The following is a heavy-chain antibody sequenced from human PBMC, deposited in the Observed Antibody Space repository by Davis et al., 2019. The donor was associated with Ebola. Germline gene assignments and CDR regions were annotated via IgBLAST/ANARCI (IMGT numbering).Heavy chain of an antibody. Sequence: GESLKISCAASGFTFSSYGMHWVRQAPGKGLEWVAVIWYDGSNKYYADSVKGRFTISRDNSKNTLYLQMNSLRAEDTAVYYCARDRGDIVVVPAAIYYYYYYMDVWGKGTTVTVSS. CDR2: IWYDGSNK. D-gene: IGHD2-2*01. CDR3: ARDRGDIVVVPAAIYYYYYYMDV. J-gene: IGHJ6*03. CDR1: GFTFSSYG. V-gene: IGHV3-33*01.